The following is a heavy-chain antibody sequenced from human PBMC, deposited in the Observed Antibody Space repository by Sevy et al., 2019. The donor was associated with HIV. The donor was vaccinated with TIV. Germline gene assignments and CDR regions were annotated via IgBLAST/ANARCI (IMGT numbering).Heavy chain of an antibody. CDR2: MKEDGSEK. Sequence: GGSLRLSCAASGFTFSVYWMSWVRQAPGKGLEWVATMKEDGSEKYYVDSVKGRFTISRDNAKNSLYLQMNSLRAEDSAVYYCVREGVGGYSYSIDYWGQGTLVTVSS. CDR1: GFTFSVYW. D-gene: IGHD5-18*01. CDR3: VREGVGGYSYSIDY. V-gene: IGHV3-7*01. J-gene: IGHJ4*02.